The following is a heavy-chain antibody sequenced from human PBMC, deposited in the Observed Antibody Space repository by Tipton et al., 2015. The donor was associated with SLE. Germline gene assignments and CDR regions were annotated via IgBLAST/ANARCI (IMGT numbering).Heavy chain of an antibody. V-gene: IGHV4-38-2*01. D-gene: IGHD6-13*01. Sequence: LRLSFAVSGYSISSGYYWGWIRQPPGKGLEWIGSIYHSGGTYYNPSLKSRVTISVDTSKNQFSLKLSSVTAADTAVYYCPAGQQLFYFDYWGQGTLVTVSS. J-gene: IGHJ4*02. CDR3: PAGQQLFYFDY. CDR1: GYSISSGYY. CDR2: IYHSGGT.